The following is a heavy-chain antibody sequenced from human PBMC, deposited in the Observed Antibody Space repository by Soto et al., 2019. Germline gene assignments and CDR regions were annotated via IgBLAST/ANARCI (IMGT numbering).Heavy chain of an antibody. Sequence: VQLVQSGAEVKKPGASVRISCKASGYTFISYPIHWVRQAPGQRLECMGWINPANGDTRYSQKFQGRVTITSDTSATTAYMDLNSLIPDDTAIYYCAKSGSLDYWGQGTPITVSS. CDR1: GYTFISYP. D-gene: IGHD1-26*01. V-gene: IGHV1-3*01. CDR3: AKSGSLDY. CDR2: INPANGDT. J-gene: IGHJ4*02.